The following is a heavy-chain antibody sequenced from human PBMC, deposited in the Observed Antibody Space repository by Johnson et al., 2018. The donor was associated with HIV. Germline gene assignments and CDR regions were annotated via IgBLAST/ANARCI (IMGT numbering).Heavy chain of an antibody. Sequence: VQLVESGGGLVQPGGSLRLSCAASGLSFSNYGMSWVRQAPGQGPECVAVINWYSGSTGYADSVKGRFTISRDNTKNSLYLQMNSLRAEDTAVYYCAKVYSSSVPAPGIWGQGTMVTVSS. D-gene: IGHD6-6*01. CDR3: AKVYSSSVPAPGI. CDR1: GLSFSNYG. V-gene: IGHV3-20*04. CDR2: INWYSGST. J-gene: IGHJ3*02.